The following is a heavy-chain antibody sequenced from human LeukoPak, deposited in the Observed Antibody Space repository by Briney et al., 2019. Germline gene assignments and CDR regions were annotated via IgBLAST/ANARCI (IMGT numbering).Heavy chain of an antibody. CDR1: GGSISSSSYY. CDR3: AVETNWGLVY. Sequence: PSETLSLTCTVSGGSISSSSYYWGWIRQPPGKGLEWIGSIYYSGSTYYNPSLKSRVTISVDTSKNQFSLKLSSVTAADTAVYYCAVETNWGLVYWGQGTLVTVSS. D-gene: IGHD7-27*01. J-gene: IGHJ4*02. CDR2: IYYSGST. V-gene: IGHV4-39*07.